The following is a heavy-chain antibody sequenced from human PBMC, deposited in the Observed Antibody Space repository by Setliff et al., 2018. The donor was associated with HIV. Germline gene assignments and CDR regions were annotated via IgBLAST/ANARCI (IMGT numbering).Heavy chain of an antibody. V-gene: IGHV4-34*01. D-gene: IGHD1-26*01. Sequence: PSETLSLTCAVYAGSFSGYHWNWIRQFPGKGLGWIGEINHTGNTQYNPSLKSRVTMSEETSKKQFSLKLKSVTAADTAIYFCARGKGGLVGPAEFDYWGPGTLVTVSS. J-gene: IGHJ4*02. CDR2: INHTGNT. CDR3: ARGKGGLVGPAEFDY. CDR1: AGSFSGYH.